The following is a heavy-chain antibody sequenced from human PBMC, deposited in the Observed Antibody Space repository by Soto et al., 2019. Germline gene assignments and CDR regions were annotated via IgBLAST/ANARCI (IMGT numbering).Heavy chain of an antibody. V-gene: IGHV4-34*01. CDR3: ARGSNGIAVAGAIDY. J-gene: IGHJ4*02. D-gene: IGHD6-19*01. CDR1: GGSFSGYY. CDR2: INHSGST. Sequence: SETLSLTCAVYGGSFSGYYWSWIRQPPGKGLEWIGEINHSGSTNYNPSLKSRVTISVDTSKNQFSLKLSSVTAADTAVYYCARGSNGIAVAGAIDYWGQGTLVTVSS.